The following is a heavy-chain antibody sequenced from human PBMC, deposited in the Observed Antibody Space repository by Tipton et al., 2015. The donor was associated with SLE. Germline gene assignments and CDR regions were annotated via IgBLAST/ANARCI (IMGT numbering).Heavy chain of an antibody. V-gene: IGHV1-18*01. CDR1: GYTFTSYA. CDR2: ISPYNHNT. D-gene: IGHD3-10*01. Sequence: QSGAEVKKPGASVKVSCKASGYTFTSYAISWVRQAPGQGLEWMGWISPYNHNTDYAQKFQGRVTMTTDTSTSATYLELRGLRSDDTAVYYCARDRAGDTMVGSVGPCFDYWGQGTLVTVSS. CDR3: ARDRAGDTMVGSVGPCFDY. J-gene: IGHJ4*02.